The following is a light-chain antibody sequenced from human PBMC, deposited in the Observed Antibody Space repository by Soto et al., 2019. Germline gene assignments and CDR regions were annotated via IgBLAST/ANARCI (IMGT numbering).Light chain of an antibody. CDR2: GAS. V-gene: IGKV3-20*01. Sequence: EIVLTPSPGTLSLSPGESATLSCRASQSVSSSYLAWYQQKPGQAPRLLIYGASSRATGIPDRFSGSGSGTDFTLPISRLEPEDFAGYYCQQYGSSPWTFGQGTKVDIK. CDR3: QQYGSSPWT. CDR1: QSVSSSY. J-gene: IGKJ1*01.